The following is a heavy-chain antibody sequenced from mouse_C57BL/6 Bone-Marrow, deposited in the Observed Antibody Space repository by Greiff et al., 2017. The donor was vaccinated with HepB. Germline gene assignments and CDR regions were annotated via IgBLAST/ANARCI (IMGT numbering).Heavy chain of an antibody. CDR2: IDPANGNT. D-gene: IGHD1-1*01. CDR3: TSYGSSYDWFAY. CDR1: GFNIKNTY. V-gene: IGHV14-3*01. J-gene: IGHJ3*01. Sequence: EVKLQESVAELVRPGASVKLSCTASGFNIKNTYMHWVKQRPEQGLEWIGRIDPANGNTKYAPKFQGKATITADTSSNTAYLQLSSLTSEDTAVYYCTSYGSSYDWFAYWGQGTLVTVSA.